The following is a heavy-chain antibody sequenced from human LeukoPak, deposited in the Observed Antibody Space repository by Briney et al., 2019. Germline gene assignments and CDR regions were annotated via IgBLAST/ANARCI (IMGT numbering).Heavy chain of an antibody. D-gene: IGHD6-13*01. V-gene: IGHV4-39*07. CDR1: GGSLSSSIYY. Sequence: SETLSLTCTVSGGSLSSSIYYWGWIRQPPGKGLEWIGSIYYSGSTYYNPSLRSRITMSVDTSKNQFSLKLSSVTAADTAVYYCARDGAGYSSSWYVGGGYFDYWGQGTLVTVSS. J-gene: IGHJ4*02. CDR2: IYYSGST. CDR3: ARDGAGYSSSWYVGGGYFDY.